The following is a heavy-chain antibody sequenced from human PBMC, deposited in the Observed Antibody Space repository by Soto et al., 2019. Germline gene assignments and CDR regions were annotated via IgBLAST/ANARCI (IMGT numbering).Heavy chain of an antibody. CDR2: IIPVFGTA. CDR3: ARGWNDFPH. D-gene: IGHD1-1*01. CDR1: GGTFSSYA. Sequence: SVKVSCKASGGTFSSYAISWVRQAPGQGLECMGGIIPVFGTANYAQKFQGRVTINADESTSTVYMELSSLRSEDTAAYYCARGWNDFPHWGQGTLVTVSS. V-gene: IGHV1-69*13. J-gene: IGHJ1*01.